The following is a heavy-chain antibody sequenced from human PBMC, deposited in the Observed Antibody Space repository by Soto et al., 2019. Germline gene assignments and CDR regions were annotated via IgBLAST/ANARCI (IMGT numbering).Heavy chain of an antibody. CDR1: GGSISSGGYY. Sequence: QVQLQESGPGLVKPSQTLSLTCTVSGGSISSGGYYWSWIRQHPGKGLEWIGYIYYSGSTYYNPSLKSRVTISVDTSKNQFSLKLSSVTAADTAVYYCARDSGYGAHYYYGMDVWGQGTTVTVSS. CDR3: ARDSGYGAHYYYGMDV. CDR2: IYYSGST. V-gene: IGHV4-31*03. J-gene: IGHJ6*02. D-gene: IGHD5-12*01.